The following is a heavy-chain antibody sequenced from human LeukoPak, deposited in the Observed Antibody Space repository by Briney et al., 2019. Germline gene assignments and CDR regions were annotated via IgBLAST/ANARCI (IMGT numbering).Heavy chain of an antibody. D-gene: IGHD6-19*01. CDR1: GGTFSSYA. CDR2: IIPILGIA. CDR3: ARALIRSGWNTGARLFDY. J-gene: IGHJ4*02. V-gene: IGHV1-69*04. Sequence: ASVKVSCKASGGTFSSYAISWVRQAPGQGLEWMGRIIPILGIANYAQKFQGRVTITADKSTSTAYMELSSLRSEDTAVYYCARALIRSGWNTGARLFDYWGQGTLVTVSS.